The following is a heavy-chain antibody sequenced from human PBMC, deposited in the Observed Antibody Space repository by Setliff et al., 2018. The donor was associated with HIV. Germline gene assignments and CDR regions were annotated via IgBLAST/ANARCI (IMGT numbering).Heavy chain of an antibody. J-gene: IGHJ4*02. Sequence: SETLSLTCTVSGGSISSSSYYWGWIRQPPGKGPEWIGSIYYSGSTYYNPSLKSRVTISVDTSKNQFSLKLSSVTAADTAVYYCARGWDSSGYPDYWGQGTLVTVSS. CDR2: IYYSGST. CDR1: GGSISSSSYY. D-gene: IGHD3-22*01. V-gene: IGHV4-39*01. CDR3: ARGWDSSGYPDY.